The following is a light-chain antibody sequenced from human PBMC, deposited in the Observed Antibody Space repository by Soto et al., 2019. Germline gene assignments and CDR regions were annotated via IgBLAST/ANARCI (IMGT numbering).Light chain of an antibody. CDR3: QTWGTGIVV. V-gene: IGLV4-69*01. CDR1: SGHSNYA. Sequence: QSVLTQSPSASASLGASVKLTCTLSSGHSNYAIAWHQQQPEKGPRYLMKLNSDGSHSKGDGIPDRFSGSSSGAERSLTISGLQSEDEADYYCQTWGTGIVVFGGGTKVTVL. CDR2: LNSDGSH. J-gene: IGLJ2*01.